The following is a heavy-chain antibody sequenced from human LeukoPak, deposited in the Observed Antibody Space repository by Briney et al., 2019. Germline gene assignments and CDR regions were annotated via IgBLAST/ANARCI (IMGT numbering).Heavy chain of an antibody. CDR3: ARLSSSWYGDI. Sequence: GESLQTSCKGSGYSFTSYWIAWVRHLPGKGLDWMGIIYLGDSDTRYSPSFQGQVTISADKSISTAYLQWSSLKASDTAMYYCARLSSSWYGDIWGQGTMVTVSS. CDR2: IYLGDSDT. J-gene: IGHJ3*02. V-gene: IGHV5-51*01. CDR1: GYSFTSYW. D-gene: IGHD6-13*01.